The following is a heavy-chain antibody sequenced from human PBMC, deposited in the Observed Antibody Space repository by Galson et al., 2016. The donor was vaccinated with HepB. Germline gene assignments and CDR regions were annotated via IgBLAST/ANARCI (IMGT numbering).Heavy chain of an antibody. CDR2: MYSDGRT. J-gene: IGHJ4*02. V-gene: IGHV3-53*01. CDR1: GFSVSDNY. D-gene: IGHD4-11*01. CDR3: YSRLEYCRGETCFGRY. Sequence: SLRLSCAVSGFSVSDNYMSWVRQAPGQGLEWVSLMYSDGRTHYADSAKGRFTISRDNSKNTVFLQMKSLRAEDSAVYFCYSRLEYCRGETCFGRYWGQGTLVTVSA.